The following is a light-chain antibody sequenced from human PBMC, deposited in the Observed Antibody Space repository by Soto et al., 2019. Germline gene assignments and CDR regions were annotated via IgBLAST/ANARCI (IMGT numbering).Light chain of an antibody. CDR2: DVT. CDR3: CSYAGTYSYV. CDR1: ISDVGAYNY. V-gene: IGLV2-11*01. Sequence: QSALAQPRSLSGSPGQSVTISCTGTISDVGAYNYVSWYQQHPGKAPKFMIYDVTKRPSGVPDRFSGSKSGNTASPTISGLQAEDEADYYCCSYAGTYSYVFGTGTKVTVL. J-gene: IGLJ1*01.